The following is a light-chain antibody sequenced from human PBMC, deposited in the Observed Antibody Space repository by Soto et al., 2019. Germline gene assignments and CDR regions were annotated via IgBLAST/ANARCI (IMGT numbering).Light chain of an antibody. Sequence: EIVLTQPPGTLSLSPGERATLSCRASQSVSSNYLAWYQQKPGQAPRLLIYDASIRATGIPDRFSGSGSGTDFTLTISRLEPEDFAVFYCQQYGSSPFTFGQGTKLEIK. CDR3: QQYGSSPFT. J-gene: IGKJ2*01. V-gene: IGKV3-20*01. CDR1: QSVSSNY. CDR2: DAS.